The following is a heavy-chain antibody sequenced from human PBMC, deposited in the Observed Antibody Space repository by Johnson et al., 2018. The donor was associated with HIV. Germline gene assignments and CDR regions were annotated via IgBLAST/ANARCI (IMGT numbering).Heavy chain of an antibody. CDR3: ARVTRYNWNSDAFDI. CDR1: GFSFDDYV. D-gene: IGHD1-1*01. J-gene: IGHJ3*02. V-gene: IGHV3-9*01. Sequence: EVQLVESGGGLLQPGRSLRLSCVASGFSFDDYVMHWVRQAPGKGLEWVSGINWNGGSTGYADSVKGRFTISRDNAKTSLYLQVNSLGAEETALYYCARVTRYNWNSDAFDIWGQGTMVTVSS. CDR2: INWNGGST.